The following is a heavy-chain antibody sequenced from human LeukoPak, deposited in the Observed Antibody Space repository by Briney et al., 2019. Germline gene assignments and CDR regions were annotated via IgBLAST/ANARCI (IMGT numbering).Heavy chain of an antibody. CDR3: ARDLDSSGTDYYYGMDV. V-gene: IGHV4-39*02. D-gene: IGHD3-22*01. Sequence: SETLSLTCTVSGGSISSSSYYWGWIRQPPGKGLEWIGSIYYSGSTYYNPFLKSRVTISVDTSKNQFSLKLSSVTAADTAVYYCARDLDSSGTDYYYGMDVWGQGTTVTVSS. J-gene: IGHJ6*02. CDR2: IYYSGST. CDR1: GGSISSSSYY.